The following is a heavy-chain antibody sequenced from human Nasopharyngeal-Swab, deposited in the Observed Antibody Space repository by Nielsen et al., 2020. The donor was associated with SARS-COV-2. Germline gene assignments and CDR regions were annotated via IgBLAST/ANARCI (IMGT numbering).Heavy chain of an antibody. CDR2: IRSKAYGGTT. Sequence: GGSLTLSCTVSGFTFGAYAMSWFRQAPGKGLEWVGFIRSKAYGGTTEYAASVKGRFTISRDDSKSIAYLQMNSLKTEDTAVYYCTRAGYSSGWAFDYWGQGTLVTVSS. J-gene: IGHJ4*02. D-gene: IGHD6-19*01. CDR1: GFTFGAYA. CDR3: TRAGYSSGWAFDY. V-gene: IGHV3-49*03.